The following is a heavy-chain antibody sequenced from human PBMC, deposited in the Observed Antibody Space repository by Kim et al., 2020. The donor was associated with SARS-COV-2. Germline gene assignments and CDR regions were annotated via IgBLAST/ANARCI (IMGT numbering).Heavy chain of an antibody. CDR1: GFTFSSYW. CDR2: IKQDGSEK. D-gene: IGHD3-10*01. Sequence: GGSLRHSCAASGFTFSSYWMSWVRQAPGKGLEWVANIKQDGSEKYYVDSVKGRFTISRDNAKNSLYLQMNSLRAEDTAVYYCARVSGTALWFGESPLPPEYYFDYWGQGTLVTVSS. J-gene: IGHJ4*02. CDR3: ARVSGTALWFGESPLPPEYYFDY. V-gene: IGHV3-7*03.